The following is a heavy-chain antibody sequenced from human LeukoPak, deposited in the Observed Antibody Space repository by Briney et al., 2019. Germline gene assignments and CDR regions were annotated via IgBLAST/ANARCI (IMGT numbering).Heavy chain of an antibody. CDR1: GFTFSSYD. CDR2: IWYDGSNK. J-gene: IGHJ4*02. V-gene: IGHV3-33*06. CDR3: AKLTDRSH. Sequence: PGGSLRLSCAASGFTFSSYDMHWVRQAPGKGLEWVAVIWYDGSNKYFADSVKGRFTISRDNSKNTLYLQMSSLRAEDTAMYYCAKLTDRSHWGQGTLVTVSS. D-gene: IGHD1-14*01.